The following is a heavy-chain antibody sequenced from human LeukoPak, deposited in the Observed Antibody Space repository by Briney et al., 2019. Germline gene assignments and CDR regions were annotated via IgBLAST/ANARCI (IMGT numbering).Heavy chain of an antibody. CDR2: MNPNSGNT. V-gene: IGHV1-8*01. CDR1: GYTFTSYD. J-gene: IGHJ6*02. CDR3: ARGPRRFLEWLYYCYGMDV. Sequence: GASVTVSCKASGYTFTSYDINWVRQATGQGLEWMGWMNPNSGNTGYAQKFQGRVTMTRNTSISAAYMELSSLRSEDTAVYYCARGPRRFLEWLYYCYGMDVWGQGTTVTVSS. D-gene: IGHD3-3*01.